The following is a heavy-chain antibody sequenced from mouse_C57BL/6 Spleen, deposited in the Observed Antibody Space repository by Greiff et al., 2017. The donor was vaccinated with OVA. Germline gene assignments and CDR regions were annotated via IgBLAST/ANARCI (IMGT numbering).Heavy chain of an antibody. V-gene: IGHV1-50*01. CDR2: IDPSDSYT. CDR1: GYTFTSYW. J-gene: IGHJ4*01. CDR3: ARPPNGSSYPYYAMDY. D-gene: IGHD1-1*01. Sequence: QVQLQQSGAELVKPGASVKLSCKASGYTFTSYWMQWVKQRPGQGLEWIGEIDPSDSYTNYNQKFKGKATLTVDTSSSTAYMQLSSLTSEDSAVYYCARPPNGSSYPYYAMDYWGQGTSVTVSS.